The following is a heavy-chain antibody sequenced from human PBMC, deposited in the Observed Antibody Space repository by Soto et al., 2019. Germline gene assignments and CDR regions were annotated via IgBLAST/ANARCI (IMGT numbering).Heavy chain of an antibody. J-gene: IGHJ3*02. CDR1: GGSISSSSYY. CDR3: ARHVSRSGNGYEAADAFDI. Sequence: SETLSLTCTVSGGSISSSSYYWGWIRQPPGKGLEWIGSIYYSGSTYYNPSLKSRVTISVDTSKNQFSLKLSSVTAADTAVYYCARHVSRSGNGYEAADAFDIWGQGTMVTVSS. V-gene: IGHV4-39*01. CDR2: IYYSGST. D-gene: IGHD5-12*01.